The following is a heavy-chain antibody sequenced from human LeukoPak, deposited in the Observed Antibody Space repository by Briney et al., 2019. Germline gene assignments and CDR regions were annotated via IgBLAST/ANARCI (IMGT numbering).Heavy chain of an antibody. CDR3: AADSGSYTFDY. D-gene: IGHD1-26*01. CDR1: GFTFSSYA. CDR2: ISGSGGST. V-gene: IGHV3-23*01. Sequence: GRSLRLSCAASGFTFSSYAMSWVRQAPGKGLEWVSAISGSGGSTYYADSVKGRFTISRDNSKNTLYLQMNSLRAEDTAVYYCAADSGSYTFDYWGQGTLVTVSS. J-gene: IGHJ4*02.